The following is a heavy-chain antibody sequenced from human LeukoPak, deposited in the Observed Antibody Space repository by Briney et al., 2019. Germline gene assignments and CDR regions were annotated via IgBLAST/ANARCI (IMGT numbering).Heavy chain of an antibody. D-gene: IGHD5-24*01. J-gene: IGHJ3*02. CDR1: GFTFDDYG. Sequence: GGSLRLSCAASGFTFDDYGMSWVRQAPGKGLGWVSGINWNGGRTGYADSVKGRFTMSRDNAKNSLYLQMNSLRAEDTALYYCARAVEMATIGDAFDIWGQGTMVSVSS. CDR3: ARAVEMATIGDAFDI. V-gene: IGHV3-20*04. CDR2: INWNGGRT.